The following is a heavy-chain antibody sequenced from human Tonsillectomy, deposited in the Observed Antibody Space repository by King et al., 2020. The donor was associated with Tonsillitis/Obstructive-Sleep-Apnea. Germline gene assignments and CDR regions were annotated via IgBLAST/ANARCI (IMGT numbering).Heavy chain of an antibody. CDR2: ISMSASTI. D-gene: IGHD1-26*01. J-gene: IGHJ4*02. Sequence: QLVQSGGGLEQPGGSLRRSCAAAGFTFSSYEMNWVRQAPGKGLEWVSYISMSASTIYYADSVKGRFTIFRDNVKNSLYLQMNSLRAEDTAVYYCARHEGSSWGFDYWGQGTLVTVSS. CDR1: GFTFSSYE. V-gene: IGHV3-48*03. CDR3: ARHEGSSWGFDY.